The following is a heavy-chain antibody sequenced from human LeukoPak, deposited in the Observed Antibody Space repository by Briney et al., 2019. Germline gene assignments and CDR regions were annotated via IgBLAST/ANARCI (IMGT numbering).Heavy chain of an antibody. CDR1: GGSFSGYY. CDR3: ARVGSVDSSCDSSGYYYLIPRYFDY. D-gene: IGHD3-22*01. CDR2: INHSGST. Sequence: SETLSLTCAVYGGSFSGYYWSWIRQPPGKGLEWIGEINHSGSTNYNPSLKSRVTISVDTSKNQFSLKLSSVTAADTAVYYCARVGSVDSSCDSSGYYYLIPRYFDYWGQGTLVTVSS. V-gene: IGHV4-34*01. J-gene: IGHJ4*02.